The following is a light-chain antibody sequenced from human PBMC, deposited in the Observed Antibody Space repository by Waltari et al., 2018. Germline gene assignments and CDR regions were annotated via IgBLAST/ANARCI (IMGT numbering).Light chain of an antibody. CDR2: DVS. J-gene: IGLJ2*01. Sequence: QSPLTKPTSVSGAPGQSITIACTGTSSDIGGYTYVSWYQQHPGKAPTLMIYDVSDRPSGVSNRFSGSKSGNTASLTISGLQAEDEADYYCSSYASGNTLFGGGTKLTVL. CDR3: SSYASGNTL. V-gene: IGLV2-14*03. CDR1: SSDIGGYTY.